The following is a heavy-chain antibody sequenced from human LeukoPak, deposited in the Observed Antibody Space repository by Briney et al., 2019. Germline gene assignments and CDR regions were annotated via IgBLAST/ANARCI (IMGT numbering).Heavy chain of an antibody. J-gene: IGHJ5*02. Sequence: PGGSLRLSCAASGFTFSDYYMSWIRQAPGKGLEWVSYISSSSSYTNYADSVKGRFTISRDNAKNSPYLQMNSLRAEDTAVYYCARAQTLYSGYDSNWFDPWGQGTLVTVSS. V-gene: IGHV3-11*06. CDR2: ISSSSSYT. D-gene: IGHD5-12*01. CDR3: ARAQTLYSGYDSNWFDP. CDR1: GFTFSDYY.